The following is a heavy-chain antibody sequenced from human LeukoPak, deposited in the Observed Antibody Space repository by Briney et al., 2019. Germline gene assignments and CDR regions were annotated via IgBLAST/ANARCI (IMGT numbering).Heavy chain of an antibody. CDR2: MNPNSGNT. V-gene: IGHV1-8*01. CDR1: GYTFTSYD. Sequence: ASVKVSCKASGYTFTSYDINWVRQATGQGLEWMGWMNPNSGNTGYAQKFQGRVTMTRNTSISTAYMELSSLRSEDTAVYYCARGRYFDWTIDAFDIRGQGTMVTVSS. J-gene: IGHJ3*02. CDR3: ARGRYFDWTIDAFDI. D-gene: IGHD3-9*01.